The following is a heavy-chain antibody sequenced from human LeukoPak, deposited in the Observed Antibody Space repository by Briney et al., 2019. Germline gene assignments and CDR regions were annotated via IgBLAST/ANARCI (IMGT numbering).Heavy chain of an antibody. CDR3: TKSDGYGLIRI. CDR2: IYYTGNT. Sequence: PSETLSLTCSVSGDSIIGYYWGWIRQPPGKGLEWIGNIYYTGNTYYNSSLTSRVTISLDTSKNQFSLKVISMTAADTAAYYCTKSDGYGLIRICGRGTMVTVSS. V-gene: IGHV4-39*07. D-gene: IGHD3-10*01. J-gene: IGHJ3*02. CDR1: GDSIIGYY.